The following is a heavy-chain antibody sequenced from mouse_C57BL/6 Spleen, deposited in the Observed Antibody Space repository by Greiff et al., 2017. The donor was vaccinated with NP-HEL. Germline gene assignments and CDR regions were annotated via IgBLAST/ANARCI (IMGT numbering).Heavy chain of an antibody. D-gene: IGHD2-5*01. CDR2: IRSKSNNYAT. CDR1: GFSFNTYA. CDR3: VRGYYSNYYYAMDY. Sequence: EVMLVESGGGLVQPKGSLKLSCAASGFSFNTYAMNWVRQAPGKGLEWVARIRSKSNNYATYYADSVKDRFTIPRDDSESMLYLQMNNLKTEDTAMYYCVRGYYSNYYYAMDYWGQGTSVTVSS. J-gene: IGHJ4*01. V-gene: IGHV10-1*01.